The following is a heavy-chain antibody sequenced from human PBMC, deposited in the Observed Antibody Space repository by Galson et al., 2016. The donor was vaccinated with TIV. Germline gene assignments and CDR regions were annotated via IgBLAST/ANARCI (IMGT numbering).Heavy chain of an antibody. Sequence: SETLSLTCTVSGGSISSRDYYWGWIRQPPGKGLEWIGSVYYSGNTYYNPSLKSRVTISVEPSENQFSLNLRSVTAADTAVYYCARVSLEVRPSSTFDYWGPGTLVTVSS. J-gene: IGHJ4*02. CDR3: ARVSLEVRPSSTFDY. D-gene: IGHD2-2*01. CDR2: VYYSGNT. CDR1: GGSISSRDYY. V-gene: IGHV4-39*07.